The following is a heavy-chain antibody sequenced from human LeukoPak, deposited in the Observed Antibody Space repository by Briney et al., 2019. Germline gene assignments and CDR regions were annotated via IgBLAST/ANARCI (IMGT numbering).Heavy chain of an antibody. Sequence: ASVKVSCKASGYTFTDYYMHWVRQAPGQGLEWMGWINPNSGGTNYAQKFQDRVTMTRDTSISTDYMELSRLRSADTAVYYCARSPHILTGENFDYWGQGTLVTVSS. CDR3: ARSPHILTGENFDY. V-gene: IGHV1-2*02. D-gene: IGHD3-9*01. CDR2: INPNSGGT. J-gene: IGHJ4*02. CDR1: GYTFTDYY.